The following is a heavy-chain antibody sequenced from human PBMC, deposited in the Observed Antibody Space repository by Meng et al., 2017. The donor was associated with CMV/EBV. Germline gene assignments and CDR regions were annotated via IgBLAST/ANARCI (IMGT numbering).Heavy chain of an antibody. J-gene: IGHJ4*02. V-gene: IGHV1-18*01. CDR2: ISAYNSNT. CDR3: ATSARTGIVVVPAAYDY. CDR1: GYTFTSYG. Sequence: ASVKVSCKASGYTFTSYGISWVRQAPGQGLEWMGWISAYNSNTNYAQKLQGRVTMTTDTSTSTAYMELRSLRSDDTAVYYCATSARTGIVVVPAAYDYWGQGTLVTVSS. D-gene: IGHD2-2*01.